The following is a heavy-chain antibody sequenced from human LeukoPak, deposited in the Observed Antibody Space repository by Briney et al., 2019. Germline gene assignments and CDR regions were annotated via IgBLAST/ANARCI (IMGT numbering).Heavy chain of an antibody. CDR1: GGSISTYY. V-gene: IGHV4-59*01. D-gene: IGHD3-22*01. CDR2: IYYSGYT. CDR3: ATLPYYYDSSGSYYFDY. Sequence: SETLSLTCTVSGGSISTYYWSWFRQPPGKGLEWIGYIYYSGYTNYIPSLKSRVTISLDTSKNQFSLSLSSVTAADTAVYYCATLPYYYDSSGSYYFDYWGQGTLVTVSS. J-gene: IGHJ4*02.